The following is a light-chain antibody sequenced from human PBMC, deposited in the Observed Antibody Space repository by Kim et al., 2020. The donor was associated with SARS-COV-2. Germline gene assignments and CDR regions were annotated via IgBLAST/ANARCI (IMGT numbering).Light chain of an antibody. CDR2: GKN. Sequence: ALGQTVRMTCQGDSLRNYYASWYQQKPGQAPVFVIYGKNNRPSGIPDRFSGSSSGNTASLTITGAQAEDEADYYCNSRDSSGYLVVFGGGTQLTVL. CDR1: SLRNYY. J-gene: IGLJ2*01. V-gene: IGLV3-19*01. CDR3: NSRDSSGYLVV.